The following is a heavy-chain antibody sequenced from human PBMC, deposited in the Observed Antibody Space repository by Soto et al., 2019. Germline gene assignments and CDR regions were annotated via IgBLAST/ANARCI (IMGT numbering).Heavy chain of an antibody. CDR3: AREYSSGQYYFDS. Sequence: ASVKVSCKASGYTFTSYAMHWVRQAPGQRLEWMGWINAGNGNTKYSQKFQGRVTITRDTSTSTLYMEMSSLRSEDTAVYYCAREYSSGQYYFDSWGQGTLVTVSS. CDR1: GYTFTSYA. V-gene: IGHV1-3*01. CDR2: INAGNGNT. D-gene: IGHD6-19*01. J-gene: IGHJ4*02.